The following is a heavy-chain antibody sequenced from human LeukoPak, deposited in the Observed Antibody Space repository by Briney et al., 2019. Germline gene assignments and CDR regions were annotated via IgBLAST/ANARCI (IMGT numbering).Heavy chain of an antibody. CDR2: IYHSGST. D-gene: IGHD5-18*01. J-gene: IGHJ4*02. CDR1: GGSISSSNW. V-gene: IGHV4-4*02. CDR3: ARGGGHSYETYYFDN. Sequence: SGTLSLTCAVSGGSISSSNWWSWVRQPPGKGLEWIGYIYHSGSTYYNPSLKSRVTISVDTSENEFSLKLKSVTAADTAIYYCARGGGHSYETYYFDNWGQGILVTVSS.